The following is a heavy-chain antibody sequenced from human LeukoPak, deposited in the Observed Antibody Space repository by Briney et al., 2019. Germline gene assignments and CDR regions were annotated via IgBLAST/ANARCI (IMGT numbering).Heavy chain of an antibody. V-gene: IGHV3-53*01. J-gene: IGHJ4*02. CDR1: GFTFGDYV. Sequence: GRSLRLSCTASGFTFGDYVMSWVRQAPGKGLEWVSVIYSGGSTYYADSVKGRFTISRDNSKNTLYLQMNSLRAEDTAVYYCARDGGNSGYWGQGTLVTVSS. CDR2: IYSGGST. D-gene: IGHD4-23*01. CDR3: ARDGGNSGY.